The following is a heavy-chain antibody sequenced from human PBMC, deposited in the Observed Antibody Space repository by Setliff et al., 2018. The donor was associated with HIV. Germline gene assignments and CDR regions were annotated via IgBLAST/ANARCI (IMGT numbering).Heavy chain of an antibody. Sequence: ASVKVSCKMSGYTFTNQYIHWIQQAPGKGLEWMGLVDPENPTTIYAARFQGRVTITADTSTDTAYMELSRLRSEDTAIYYCASERSRGSYYYSLDVWGKGTTVTVSS. J-gene: IGHJ6*03. D-gene: IGHD6-19*01. CDR1: GYTFTNQY. CDR3: ASERSRGSYYYSLDV. V-gene: IGHV1-69-2*01. CDR2: VDPENPTT.